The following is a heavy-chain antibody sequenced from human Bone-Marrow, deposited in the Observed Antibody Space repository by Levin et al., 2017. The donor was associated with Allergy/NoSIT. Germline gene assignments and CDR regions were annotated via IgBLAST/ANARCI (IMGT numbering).Heavy chain of an antibody. CDR1: GLTFTNAW. CDR3: CTEGCSGGGCYFNF. V-gene: IGHV3-15*05. D-gene: IGHD2-15*01. CDR2: IKGKIDGGVT. J-gene: IGHJ4*02. Sequence: GESLKISCAVSGLTFTNAWLSWVRQAPGEGPQWVARIKGKIDGGVTDYTAPVRGRFTISRDDSKNMIYLEMNSLRVEDTAVYYCCTEGCSGGGCYFNFWGQGSLVTVSS.